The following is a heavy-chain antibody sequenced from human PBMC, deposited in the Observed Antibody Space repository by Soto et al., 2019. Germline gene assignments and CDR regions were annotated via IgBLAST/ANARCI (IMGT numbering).Heavy chain of an antibody. D-gene: IGHD6-25*01. CDR2: IYNGGST. CDR3: AGAPVGLHTISYFDY. J-gene: IGHJ4*02. Sequence: SETLSLTCTVSGDSVSSVGFHWAWLRRPPGKGLEWIGYIYNGGSTYYRPSLESRMHMSLDATRNRYSLRLTSVTAADTAVHFCAGAPVGLHTISYFDYWGQGKLVTVSS. V-gene: IGHV4-30-4*01. CDR1: GDSVSSVGFH.